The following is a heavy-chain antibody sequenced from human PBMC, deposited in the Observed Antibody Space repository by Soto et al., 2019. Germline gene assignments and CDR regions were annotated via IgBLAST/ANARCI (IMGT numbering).Heavy chain of an antibody. CDR3: AGSSGYYYRFEY. Sequence: LSLTCTVPGGSIISCGYYWSWIRQHPGKGLDWIGYIYYSGSTYYNPSLKSRVTISVDTSKNQFSLKLSSVTAADTAVYYCAGSSGYYYRFEYWGQGTLVSVSS. V-gene: IGHV4-31*03. D-gene: IGHD3-22*01. J-gene: IGHJ4*02. CDR1: GGSIISCGYY. CDR2: IYYSGST.